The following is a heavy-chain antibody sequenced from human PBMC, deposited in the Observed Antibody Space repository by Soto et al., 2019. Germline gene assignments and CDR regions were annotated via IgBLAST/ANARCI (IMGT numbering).Heavy chain of an antibody. D-gene: IGHD3-22*01. Sequence: GGSLRLSGAAAGLDFEDYAMHWVRQVPGKGMEWVSLTISDGTDSYYVDSVKGRFTISRDNAKTTLYLQMDRLRPEDTALYFCAKSLYYYDSSPLDHWGQGPLVTVSS. CDR2: TISDGTDS. V-gene: IGHV3-43D*04. J-gene: IGHJ4*02. CDR1: GLDFEDYA. CDR3: AKSLYYYDSSPLDH.